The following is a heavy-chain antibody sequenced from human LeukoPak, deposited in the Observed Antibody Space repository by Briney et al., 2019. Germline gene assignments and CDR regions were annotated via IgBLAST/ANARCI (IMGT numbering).Heavy chain of an antibody. CDR3: ARGHHLGVATVDY. CDR1: GYTFTNYD. CDR2: MNPYSGNK. J-gene: IGHJ4*02. V-gene: IGHV1-8*01. D-gene: IGHD5-12*01. Sequence: ASVKVSCKASGYTFTNYDINWVRQATGQGPEWMGWMNPYSGNKGYAQKFQDRFTMTRNTSISTAYMELSSLRSEDTAVYYCARGHHLGVATVDYWGQGTLVTVSS.